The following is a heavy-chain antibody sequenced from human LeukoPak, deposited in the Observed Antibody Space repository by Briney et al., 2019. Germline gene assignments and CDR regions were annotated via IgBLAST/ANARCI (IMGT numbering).Heavy chain of an antibody. Sequence: GGSLRLSCAASGFTFSSYAMSWVRQAPGKGLEWVSAISGSGGSTYYADSVKGRFTISRDNAQNSLYLQMTGLRAEDTALYYCAKAQRRYCSSTSCYIFDYWGQGTLVTVSS. CDR1: GFTFSSYA. J-gene: IGHJ4*02. CDR2: ISGSGGST. D-gene: IGHD2-2*02. CDR3: AKAQRRYCSSTSCYIFDY. V-gene: IGHV3-23*01.